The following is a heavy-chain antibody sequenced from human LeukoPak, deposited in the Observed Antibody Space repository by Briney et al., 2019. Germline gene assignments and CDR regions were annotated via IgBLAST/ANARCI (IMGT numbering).Heavy chain of an antibody. CDR1: GGSISSSSYY. V-gene: IGHV4-39*01. CDR2: INYSGST. Sequence: PSETLSLTCTVSGGSISSSSYYWGWTRQPPRKGLELIGSINYSGSTYYTPSPKCRVTRSVDTSKKQFSMKLSSVTAADTAVYYCARLCGSYSAWSQGTLVTVSS. J-gene: IGHJ5*02. CDR3: ARLCGSYSA. D-gene: IGHD1-26*01.